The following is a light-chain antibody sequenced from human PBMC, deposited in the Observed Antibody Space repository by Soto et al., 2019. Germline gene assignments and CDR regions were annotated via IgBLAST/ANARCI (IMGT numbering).Light chain of an antibody. CDR3: QQYNNWPPIT. V-gene: IGKV3D-15*01. CDR1: RDVYINA. Sequence: VVLTQSPATLSLSPGEPATLSCRASRDVYINALAWYQQKPGRTPTLLIYGASTRATGIPDRFSATGSGTEFSLTISSLQSEDFAVYYCQQYNNWPPITFGQGTRLEIK. J-gene: IGKJ5*01. CDR2: GAS.